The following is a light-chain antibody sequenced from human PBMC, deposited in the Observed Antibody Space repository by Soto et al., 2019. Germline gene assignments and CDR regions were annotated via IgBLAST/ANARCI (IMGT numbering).Light chain of an antibody. CDR1: QSISSW. CDR2: KAS. Sequence: DIHMTQSPSTLSASVGDRVTITCRASQSISSWLAWYQQKPGKAPKVLIYKASGLQSGVPSRFSGSGSGTEFTLTISSLQPDDFATYYCQQYNSYSRTLGQGTKLEIK. CDR3: QQYNSYSRT. V-gene: IGKV1-5*03. J-gene: IGKJ2*01.